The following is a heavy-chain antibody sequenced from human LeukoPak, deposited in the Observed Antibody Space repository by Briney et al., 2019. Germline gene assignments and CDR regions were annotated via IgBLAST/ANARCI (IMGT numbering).Heavy chain of an antibody. Sequence: GGSLRLSCAASGFTFSSYSMNWVRQAPGKGLEWVSSISGSSSYIYYADSVKGRFTISRDNAKNSLYLQMNSLRAEDTAVYYCARDMGRLRVDGEPFDYWGQGTLVTVSS. D-gene: IGHD3-10*01. V-gene: IGHV3-21*01. CDR3: ARDMGRLRVDGEPFDY. CDR1: GFTFSSYS. J-gene: IGHJ4*02. CDR2: ISGSSSYI.